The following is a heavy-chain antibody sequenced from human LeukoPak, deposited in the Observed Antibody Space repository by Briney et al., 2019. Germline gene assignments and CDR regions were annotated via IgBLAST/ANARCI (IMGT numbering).Heavy chain of an antibody. CDR3: AKANSITIFGVISPVDY. J-gene: IGHJ4*02. CDR1: GFTFSSYA. V-gene: IGHV3-23*01. CDR2: ISDSGGST. D-gene: IGHD3-3*01. Sequence: GGSLRLSCAASGFTFSSYAMSWVRQAPGKGLEWVSTISDSGGSTYYADSVKGRFTISRDNSKNTLYLQMNSLRAEETAVYYCAKANSITIFGVISPVDYWGQGTLVTVSS.